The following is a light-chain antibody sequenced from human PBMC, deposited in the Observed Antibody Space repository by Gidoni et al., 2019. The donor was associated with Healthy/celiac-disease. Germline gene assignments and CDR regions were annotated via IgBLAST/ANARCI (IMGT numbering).Light chain of an antibody. CDR1: QSISSW. J-gene: IGKJ5*01. Sequence: DIQMTQSPSTLSASVGDRVTITCRASQSISSWLAWYQQKPGKAPKLLIYKASSLESGVPSRFSGSGSGTEFTLTISSLQPDDFATYYCQQYNSYSPGITFXQXTRLXIK. CDR3: QQYNSYSPGIT. V-gene: IGKV1-5*03. CDR2: KAS.